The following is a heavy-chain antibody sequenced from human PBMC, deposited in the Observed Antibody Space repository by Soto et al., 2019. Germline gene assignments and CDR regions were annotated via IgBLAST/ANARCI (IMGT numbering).Heavy chain of an antibody. CDR1: GFTFSGSW. V-gene: IGHV3-74*01. Sequence: EVQPVESGGGLVQPGGSLRLSCAASGFTFSGSWMHWVRQAPGKGLVWVSRINGDGSGTSYADFVKGRFTISRDDAKNTLFLQMNGLRAAGTAVYYFARVIFGSGTAIDYRGQGALVTVSS. D-gene: IGHD3-10*01. CDR2: INGDGSGT. CDR3: ARVIFGSGTAIDY. J-gene: IGHJ4*02.